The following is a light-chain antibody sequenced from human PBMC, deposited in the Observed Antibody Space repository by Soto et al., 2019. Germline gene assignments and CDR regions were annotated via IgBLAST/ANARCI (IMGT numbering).Light chain of an antibody. V-gene: IGKV1-5*01. CDR1: QSISNW. CDR2: DAS. CDR3: QQYNSYSLWT. Sequence: DIQMTQSPSTLSASVGDRVTITCRASQSISNWLAWYQQKSGKAPKLLIYDASSLERGVPSRFSGSGSGKEFTLTISSLQPDEFATYYCQQYNSYSLWTFGQGTKVEIK. J-gene: IGKJ1*01.